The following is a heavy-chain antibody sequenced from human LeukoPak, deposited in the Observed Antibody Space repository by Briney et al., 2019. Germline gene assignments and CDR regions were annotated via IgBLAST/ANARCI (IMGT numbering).Heavy chain of an antibody. CDR1: GGSISSSSYY. CDR3: ARDMVGYYYYMDV. D-gene: IGHD2-15*01. J-gene: IGHJ6*03. V-gene: IGHV4-39*07. CDR2: IYYSGST. Sequence: SETLSLTCTVSGGSISSSSYYWGWIRQPPGKGLEWIGSIYYSGSTYYNPSLKSRVTISVDTSKNQFSLKLSSVTAADTAVYYCARDMVGYYYYMDVWGKGTTVSVSS.